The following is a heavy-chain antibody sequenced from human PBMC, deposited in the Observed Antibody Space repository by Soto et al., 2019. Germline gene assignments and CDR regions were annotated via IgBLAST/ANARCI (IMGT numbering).Heavy chain of an antibody. D-gene: IGHD6-13*01. CDR2: IYYSGST. CDR1: GGSISSYY. J-gene: IGHJ3*02. CDR3: ARDGVRAAAGTSQDAFDI. V-gene: IGHV4-59*01. Sequence: SETLSLTCTVSGGSISSYYWSWIRQHPGKGLEWIGYIYYSGSTNYNPSLKSRVTISVDTSKNQFSLKLSSVTAADTAVYYCARDGVRAAAGTSQDAFDIWGQGTMVTVSS.